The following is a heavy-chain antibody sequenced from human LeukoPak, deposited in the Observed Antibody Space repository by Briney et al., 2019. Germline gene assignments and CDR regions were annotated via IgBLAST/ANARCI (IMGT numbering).Heavy chain of an antibody. CDR3: AKHFAVGNFDH. J-gene: IGHJ4*02. Sequence: PGGSLRLSCAASGFTFSSFVMGWVRQAPGKGLEWVSVINESGSGTFYADSVKGRFTISRDNPKNTLYLQMSSLTAEDTAVYYCAKHFAVGNFDHWGQGTLVTVSS. V-gene: IGHV3-23*01. CDR2: INESGSGT. CDR1: GFTFSSFV. D-gene: IGHD1-26*01.